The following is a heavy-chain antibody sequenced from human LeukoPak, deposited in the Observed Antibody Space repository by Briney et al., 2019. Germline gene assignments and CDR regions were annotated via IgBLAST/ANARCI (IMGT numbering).Heavy chain of an antibody. CDR2: INHSGSP. D-gene: IGHD3-10*01. V-gene: IGHV4-34*01. CDR3: ARGRLMVRGVIVTAVYYFDY. Sequence: PSETLSLTCAVYGGTFRGYYWSWLRQPPGKGLEWIGEINHSGSPNYNPSLKSRVTISVDTSKNQCSLKLSSVTAADTAVYYCARGRLMVRGVIVTAVYYFDYWGQGTLVTVSS. CDR1: GGTFRGYY. J-gene: IGHJ4*02.